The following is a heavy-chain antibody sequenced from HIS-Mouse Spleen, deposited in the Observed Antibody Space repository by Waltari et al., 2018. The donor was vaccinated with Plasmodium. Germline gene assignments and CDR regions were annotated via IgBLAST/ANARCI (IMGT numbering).Heavy chain of an antibody. Sequence: QVQLQESGPGLVKPSETLSLTCTVPGGSIMSYYWSWIRQPPGKGLEWIGYIYYSGSTNYNPSLKSRVTISVDTSKNQFSLKLSSVTAADTAVYYCARHRYSSSWYSYWGQGTLVTVSS. D-gene: IGHD6-13*01. J-gene: IGHJ4*02. CDR3: ARHRYSSSWYSY. V-gene: IGHV4-59*08. CDR1: GGSIMSYY. CDR2: IYYSGST.